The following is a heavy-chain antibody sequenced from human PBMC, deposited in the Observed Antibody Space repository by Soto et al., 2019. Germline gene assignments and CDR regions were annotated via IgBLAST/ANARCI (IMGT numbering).Heavy chain of an antibody. CDR2: ISSSSNYI. CDR3: ARENEYGDPNSLDY. V-gene: IGHV3-21*02. J-gene: IGHJ4*02. CDR1: GFTFSSYN. Sequence: EVQLVEAGGGLVKPGGSLRLSCTASGFTFSSYNMNWVRQAPGKGLEWVSSISSSSNYIYYADSMKGRFTISRDNAKNSLYLQMHSLRAEDTAVYYCARENEYGDPNSLDYWGQGTLVSVSS. D-gene: IGHD4-17*01.